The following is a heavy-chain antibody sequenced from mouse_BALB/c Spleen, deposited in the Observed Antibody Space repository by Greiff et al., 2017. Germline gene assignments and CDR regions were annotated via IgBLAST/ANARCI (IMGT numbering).Heavy chain of an antibody. D-gene: IGHD1-3*01. CDR1: GYTFTDYY. CDR3: TRKSGYYAMDY. Sequence: EVQLQQSGPELVKPGASVKMSCKASGYTFTDYYMKWVKQSPGKSLEWIGDINPNNGGTSNNQKFKGKATLTVDKSSSTAYMQLNSLTSEDSAVYYCTRKSGYYAMDYWGQGTSVTVSS. CDR2: INPNNGGT. J-gene: IGHJ4*01. V-gene: IGHV1-26*01.